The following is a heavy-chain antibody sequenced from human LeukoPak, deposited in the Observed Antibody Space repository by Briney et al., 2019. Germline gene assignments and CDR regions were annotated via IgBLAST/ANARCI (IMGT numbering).Heavy chain of an antibody. Sequence: ASVKVSCKASGYTFTSYGISWVRQAPGQGLEWMGWISAYNGNTNYAQRLQGRVTMTTDTSTSTAYMELRSLRSEDTAVYYCARTSTHCGGDCYFDYWGQGTLVTVSS. CDR1: GYTFTSYG. CDR2: ISAYNGNT. V-gene: IGHV1-18*01. D-gene: IGHD2-21*01. J-gene: IGHJ4*02. CDR3: ARTSTHCGGDCYFDY.